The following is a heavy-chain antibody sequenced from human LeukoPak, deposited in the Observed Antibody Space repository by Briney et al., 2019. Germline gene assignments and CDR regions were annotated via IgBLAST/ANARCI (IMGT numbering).Heavy chain of an antibody. V-gene: IGHV3-23*01. CDR3: ARGSGYYDSSGYIVDAFDI. CDR2: ISGGGGTT. J-gene: IGHJ3*02. Sequence: PGGSLRLSCAASGFPVSSYAMSWVRQAPGKGLEWVSGISGGGGTTYYADSVKGRFTVSRDNSKNTLYLQMNSLRAEDTAVYYCARGSGYYDSSGYIVDAFDIWGQGTMVTVSS. D-gene: IGHD3-22*01. CDR1: GFPVSSYA.